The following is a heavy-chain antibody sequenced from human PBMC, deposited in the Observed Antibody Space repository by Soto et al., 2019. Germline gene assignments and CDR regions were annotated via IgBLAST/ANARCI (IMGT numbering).Heavy chain of an antibody. CDR2: IIPVFVTA. Sequence: QVQLVQSGAEVKKPGSSVKVSCKASGGTFSSYAIIWVRQAPGQGLEWIGGIIPVFVTAKYAKKVQGRDTITADESTFTAYMELSSLTSEDTAVYYCARDRDYGDYVFDYWGQGTLVTVSS. V-gene: IGHV1-69*01. CDR1: GGTFSSYA. J-gene: IGHJ4*02. D-gene: IGHD4-17*01. CDR3: ARDRDYGDYVFDY.